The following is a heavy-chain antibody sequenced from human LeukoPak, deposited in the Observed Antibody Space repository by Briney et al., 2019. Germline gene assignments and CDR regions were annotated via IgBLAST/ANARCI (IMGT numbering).Heavy chain of an antibody. D-gene: IGHD3-3*01. CDR2: ISYDGSNK. V-gene: IGHV3-30-3*01. Sequence: GRSLRLSCAASGFTFSSYAMHWVRQAPGKGLEWVAVISYDGSNKYYADSVKGRFTISRDNSKNTLYLQMNSLRAEDTAVYYCARGGILWSSPIYFQHWGQGTLVTVSS. CDR3: ARGGILWSSPIYFQH. J-gene: IGHJ1*01. CDR1: GFTFSSYA.